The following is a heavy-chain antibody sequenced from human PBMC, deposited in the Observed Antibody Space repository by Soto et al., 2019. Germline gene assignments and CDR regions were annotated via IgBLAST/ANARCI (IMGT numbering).Heavy chain of an antibody. CDR3: AKVGRWLQFVDY. D-gene: IGHD5-12*01. CDR1: GFTFSSYA. Sequence: EVQLLESGGGLVQPGGSLRLSCAASGFTFSSYAMSWVRQAPGKGLEWVSAISGSGGSTYYADSVKGRFTISRDNSKNTLDLQMNSLRAEDTAVYYCAKVGRWLQFVDYWGQGTLVTVSS. CDR2: ISGSGGST. J-gene: IGHJ4*02. V-gene: IGHV3-23*01.